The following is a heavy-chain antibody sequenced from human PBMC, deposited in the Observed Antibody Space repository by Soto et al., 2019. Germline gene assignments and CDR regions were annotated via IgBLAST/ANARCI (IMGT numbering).Heavy chain of an antibody. CDR3: ARVGRLYVPLDS. Sequence: EVQLVESGGGLVKPGGSLRLSCVGSGFIFRNHGMNWVRQAPGKGLEWVSSISSSSNYVHYVDSVKGRFTISRDNDENSLFLQMNSLRAEDTAVYFCARVGRLYVPLDSWGQGTLVTVSS. CDR1: GFIFRNHG. D-gene: IGHD2-2*02. V-gene: IGHV3-21*02. J-gene: IGHJ4*02. CDR2: ISSSSNYV.